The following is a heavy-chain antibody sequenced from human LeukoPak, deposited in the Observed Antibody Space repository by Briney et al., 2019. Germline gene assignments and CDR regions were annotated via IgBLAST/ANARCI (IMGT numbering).Heavy chain of an antibody. CDR2: ISYDGIDK. J-gene: IGHJ4*02. D-gene: IGHD6-13*01. CDR3: AKEDVAAAGTYLDY. CDR1: GFTFSSYA. Sequence: GGSLRLSCAASGFTFSSYAMHWVRQTPGKGLEWVAVISYDGIDKYYADSVKGRFTISRDNSKNTLYLQMNSLRAEDTAVYYCAKEDVAAAGTYLDYWGQGTLVTVSS. V-gene: IGHV3-30*18.